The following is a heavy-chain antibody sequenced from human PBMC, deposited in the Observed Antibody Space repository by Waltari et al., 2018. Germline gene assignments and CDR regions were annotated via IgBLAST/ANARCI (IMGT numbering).Heavy chain of an antibody. CDR1: GFTFSTYA. D-gene: IGHD2-2*01. J-gene: IGHJ4*02. CDR2: ISYDGSKK. V-gene: IGHV3-30*14. CDR3: ARPNCSSTYCSLDS. Sequence: SCAASGFTFSTYAIHWVRQAPGKGLEWVAFISYDGSKKYYADSVKDRFTISRDNSKNILYLQINNLKLEDTAVYYCARPNCSSTYCSLDSWGQGVLVTVSS.